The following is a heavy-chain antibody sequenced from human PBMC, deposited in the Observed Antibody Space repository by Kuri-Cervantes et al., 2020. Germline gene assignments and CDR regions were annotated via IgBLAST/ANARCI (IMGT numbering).Heavy chain of an antibody. CDR1: GFTFSSYW. Sequence: GESLKISCAASGFTFSSYWMSWVRQAPGKGLEWVSSISSSSSYIYCADSVKGRFTISRDNAKNSLYLQMNSLRAEDTAVYYCAREERVATTLWGNYYYGMDVWGQGTTVTVSS. V-gene: IGHV3-21*01. D-gene: IGHD1-26*01. CDR2: ISSSSSYI. CDR3: AREERVATTLWGNYYYGMDV. J-gene: IGHJ6*02.